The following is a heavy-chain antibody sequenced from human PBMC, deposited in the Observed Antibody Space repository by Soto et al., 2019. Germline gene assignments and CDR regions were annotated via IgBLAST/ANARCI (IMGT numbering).Heavy chain of an antibody. D-gene: IGHD6-19*01. CDR2: IWYDGSNK. V-gene: IGHV3-33*01. CDR1: GFTFSSYG. Sequence: QVQLVESGGGVVQPGRSLRLSCAASGFTFSSYGMYWVRQAPGKGLEWVAVIWYDGSNKYYADSVKGRFTISRDNSKNTLYLQMNSLRAEDTAVYYCARDSSRDAFDIWGQGTMVTVSS. J-gene: IGHJ3*02. CDR3: ARDSSRDAFDI.